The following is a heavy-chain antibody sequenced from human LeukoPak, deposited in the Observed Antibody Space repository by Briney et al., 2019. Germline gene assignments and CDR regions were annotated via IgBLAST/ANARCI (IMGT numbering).Heavy chain of an antibody. J-gene: IGHJ4*02. CDR1: GGSLSGYS. V-gene: IGHV4-34*01. Sequence: SETLSLTCAVYGGSLSGYSWSWIRQPPGKGLEWIGEINHSGSTNYNTSLKSRVTISVDTSKSQFSLKLRSVTAADTAVYYCARGLSRLPSGGYWGQGTLVTVSP. D-gene: IGHD4-11*01. CDR3: ARGLSRLPSGGY. CDR2: INHSGST.